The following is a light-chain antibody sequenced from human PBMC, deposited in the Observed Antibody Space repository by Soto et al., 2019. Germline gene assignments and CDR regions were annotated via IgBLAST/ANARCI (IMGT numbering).Light chain of an antibody. CDR2: DAS. CDR1: QSISSSY. V-gene: IGKV3-20*01. Sequence: EIVLTQSPGTLSLSPGERATLSCRASQSISSSYLAWYQQKPGQAPRLLISDASDRATGIPDRFSGSGSGTDFTLTISRLEPEDFAVYYCQQYGSSPPVTFGPGTKVDIK. J-gene: IGKJ3*01. CDR3: QQYGSSPPVT.